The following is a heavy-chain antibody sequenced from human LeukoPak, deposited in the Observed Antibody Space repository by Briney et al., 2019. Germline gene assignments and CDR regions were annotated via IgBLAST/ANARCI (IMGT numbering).Heavy chain of an antibody. CDR1: GFTFSSYS. Sequence: GGSLRLSCAAFGFTFSSYSMNWVRQAPGKGLEWVANIKQDGSEKYYVDSVKGRFTISRDNAKNSLYLQMNSLRAEDTAVYYCARLAAAGTYYYYYYMDVWGKGTTVTVSS. CDR3: ARLAAAGTYYYYYYMDV. V-gene: IGHV3-7*01. CDR2: IKQDGSEK. D-gene: IGHD6-13*01. J-gene: IGHJ6*03.